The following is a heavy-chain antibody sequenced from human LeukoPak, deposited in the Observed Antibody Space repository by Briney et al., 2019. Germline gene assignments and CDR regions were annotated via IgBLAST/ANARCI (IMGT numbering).Heavy chain of an antibody. CDR1: GGSISSYY. J-gene: IGHJ4*02. V-gene: IGHV4-59*08. CDR3: ARSQQWLVPVDYFDY. CDR2: IYYSGST. Sequence: SETLSLTCTVSGGSISSYYWSWIRQPPGKGLEWIGYIYYSGSTNYNPSLKSRVTISVDTSKNQFSLKLSSVTAADTAVYYCARSQQWLVPVDYFDYWGQGTLVTVSS. D-gene: IGHD6-19*01.